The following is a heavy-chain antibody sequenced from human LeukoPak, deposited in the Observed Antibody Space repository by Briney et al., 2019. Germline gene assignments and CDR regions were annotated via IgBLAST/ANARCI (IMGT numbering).Heavy chain of an antibody. Sequence: ASVKVSCKASGYTFTTYGLNWVRQAPGQGLEWMGWISGYNGNTTYAQKFQGRVTMTKDTSTSTVYMELRSLTSDDTAIYYCARISSPGYCTAGTCYPGYWGQGTLVTVSS. D-gene: IGHD2-15*01. CDR3: ARISSPGYCTAGTCYPGY. CDR2: ISGYNGNT. V-gene: IGHV1-18*01. CDR1: GYTFTTYG. J-gene: IGHJ4*02.